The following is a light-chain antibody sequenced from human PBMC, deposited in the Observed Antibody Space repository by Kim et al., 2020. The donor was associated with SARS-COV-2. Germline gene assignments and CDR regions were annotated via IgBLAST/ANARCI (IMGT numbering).Light chain of an antibody. Sequence: EIVLTQSPGTLSLSPGESATLSCKASQSIYSNSVACYQHKPGQTPRLLIYDASSRATAIADRFSGSGSGTDFTLTISRLEPEDFAVYYCQQYGSSPTFGQGTKVDIK. CDR2: DAS. CDR3: QQYGSSPT. J-gene: IGKJ1*01. CDR1: QSIYSNS. V-gene: IGKV3-20*01.